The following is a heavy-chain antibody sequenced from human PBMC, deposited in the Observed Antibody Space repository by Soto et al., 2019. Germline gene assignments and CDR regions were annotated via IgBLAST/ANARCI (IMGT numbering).Heavy chain of an antibody. CDR2: INHSGST. Sequence: SETLSLTCAVYGGSFSGYYWSWIRQPPGKGLEWIGEINHSGSTNYNPSLKSRVTISVDTSKNQFSLKLSSVTAADTAVYYCARGATSIAAAGRGYFDYWGQGTLVTVSS. D-gene: IGHD6-13*01. V-gene: IGHV4-34*01. CDR3: ARGATSIAAAGRGYFDY. J-gene: IGHJ4*02. CDR1: GGSFSGYY.